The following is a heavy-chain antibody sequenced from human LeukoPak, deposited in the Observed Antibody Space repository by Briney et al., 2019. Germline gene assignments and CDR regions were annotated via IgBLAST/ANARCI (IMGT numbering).Heavy chain of an antibody. CDR1: GFTFSSYA. CDR3: AKLVLRYFDWLSETFYFDY. CDR2: ISCSGGST. D-gene: IGHD3-9*01. J-gene: IGHJ4*02. Sequence: GGSLRLSCAASGFTFSSYAMSWVRQAPGKGLEWVSAISCSGGSTYYADSVKGRFTISRDNSKNTLYLQMNSLRAEDTAVYYCAKLVLRYFDWLSETFYFDYWGQGTLVTLSS. V-gene: IGHV3-23*01.